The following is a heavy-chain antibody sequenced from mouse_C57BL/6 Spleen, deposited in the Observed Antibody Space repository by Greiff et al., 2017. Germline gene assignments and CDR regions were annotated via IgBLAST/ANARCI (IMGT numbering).Heavy chain of an antibody. D-gene: IGHD4-1*01. CDR1: GYTFTDYY. Sequence: EVQLQQSGPELVKPGASVKISCKASGYTFTDYYMNWVKQSHGKSLEWIGDINPNNGGTSYNQKFKGKATLTVDKSSSTAYMELRSLTSEDSAVYYCARNWDGSWYFDVWGTGTTVTVSS. CDR3: ARNWDGSWYFDV. CDR2: INPNNGGT. V-gene: IGHV1-26*01. J-gene: IGHJ1*03.